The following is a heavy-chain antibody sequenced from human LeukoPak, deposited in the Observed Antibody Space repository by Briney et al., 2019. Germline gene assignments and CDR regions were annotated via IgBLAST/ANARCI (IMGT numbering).Heavy chain of an antibody. V-gene: IGHV4-38-2*02. J-gene: IGHJ1*01. CDR3: ARHCPGILTGYYLQH. Sequence: PSETLSLTCTVSGYSISSGYYWGWIRQPPGKGLEWIGSIYYSGSTYYNPSLKSRVTISVDTSKNQFSLKLSSVTAADTAVYYCARHCPGILTGYYLQHWGQGTLVTVSS. D-gene: IGHD3-9*01. CDR1: GYSISSGYY. CDR2: IYYSGST.